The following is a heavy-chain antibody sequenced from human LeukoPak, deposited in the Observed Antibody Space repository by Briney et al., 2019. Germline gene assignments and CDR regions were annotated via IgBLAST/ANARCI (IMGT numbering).Heavy chain of an antibody. V-gene: IGHV1-8*01. Sequence: GASVKVSCKASGYTFTSYDINWVRQATGQGLEWMGWMNPNSGNTGYAQKFQGRVTMTRDTSISTAYMELSRLRSDDTAVYYCARDLAYCGGDCYSGGDYWGQGTLVTVSS. D-gene: IGHD2-21*02. J-gene: IGHJ4*02. CDR3: ARDLAYCGGDCYSGGDY. CDR1: GYTFTSYD. CDR2: MNPNSGNT.